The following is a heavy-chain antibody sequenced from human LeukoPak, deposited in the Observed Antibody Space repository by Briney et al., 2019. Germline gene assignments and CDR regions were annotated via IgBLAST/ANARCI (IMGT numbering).Heavy chain of an antibody. CDR1: GFTFSSYS. V-gene: IGHV3-21*01. Sequence: GGSLRLSCAASGFTFSSYSMNWVRQAPGKGLEWVSSISSSSSYIYYADSVKGRFTISRDNAKNSLYLQMNSLRAEDTAVYYCVLGTPEYSSSWPFDYWGQGTLVTVSS. J-gene: IGHJ4*02. CDR2: ISSSSSYI. D-gene: IGHD6-13*01. CDR3: VLGTPEYSSSWPFDY.